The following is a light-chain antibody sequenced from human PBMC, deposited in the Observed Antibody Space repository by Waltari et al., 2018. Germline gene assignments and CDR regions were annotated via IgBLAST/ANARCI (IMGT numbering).Light chain of an antibody. V-gene: IGKV1-27*01. J-gene: IGKJ2*01. CDR1: QGISNY. CDR2: AAS. Sequence: DIQMTKSPSSLSASVGDRVTITCRASQGISNYLAGYQQKPGKVPKLLIYAASTLQSGGPSRFSGSGSGTDFTLTISSLQPEDVATYYCQKYNSAPYTFGQGTKLEIK. CDR3: QKYNSAPYT.